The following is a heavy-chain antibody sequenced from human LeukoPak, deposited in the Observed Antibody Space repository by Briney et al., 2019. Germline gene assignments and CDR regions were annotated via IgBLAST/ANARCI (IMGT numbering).Heavy chain of an antibody. Sequence: SETLSLTWTVSGGSIGGHYWSWIRQSPGKGLEWIGYIYDSGSTNYNPSLKSRVTISAPTSNNQFSLNLYSVTAADTAVYYCARRANSGSTKGAFDIWGQGTMVTVSS. CDR2: IYDSGST. V-gene: IGHV4-59*08. CDR3: ARRANSGSTKGAFDI. CDR1: GGSIGGHY. J-gene: IGHJ3*02. D-gene: IGHD1-26*01.